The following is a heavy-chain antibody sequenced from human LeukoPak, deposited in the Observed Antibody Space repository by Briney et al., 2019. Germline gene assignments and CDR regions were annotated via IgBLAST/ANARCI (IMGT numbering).Heavy chain of an antibody. CDR1: GGSISSYY. CDR3: AGGYYYGSGSYYDNWFDP. CDR2: IYYSGST. J-gene: IGHJ5*02. Sequence: SETLSLTCTVSGGSISSYYWSWIRQPPGKGLEWIGYIYYSGSTNYNPSLKSRVTISVDTSKNQFSLKLSSVTAADTAVYYCAGGYYYGSGSYYDNWFDPWGQGTLVTVSS. V-gene: IGHV4-59*01. D-gene: IGHD3-10*01.